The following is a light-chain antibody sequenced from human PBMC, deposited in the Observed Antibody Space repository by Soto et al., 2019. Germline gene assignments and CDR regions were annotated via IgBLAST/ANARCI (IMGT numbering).Light chain of an antibody. V-gene: IGKV1-33*01. CDR2: HAS. CDR3: QQYYGLPPLT. CDR1: QNITNN. Sequence: DIQMTHSPSSLSSSIGDIVTITFQSSQNITNNLSWYQQKPGKAPNLLIYHASKLAKGVTSRFSGSGSGTDFSFIITSLQREDLATYYCQQYYGLPPLTFGQGTRLEIK. J-gene: IGKJ5*01.